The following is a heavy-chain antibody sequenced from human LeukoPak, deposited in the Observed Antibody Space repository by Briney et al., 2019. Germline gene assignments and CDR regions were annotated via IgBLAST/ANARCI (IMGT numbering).Heavy chain of an antibody. CDR1: GFTFSSYA. D-gene: IGHD1-26*01. Sequence: GGSLRLSCAASGFTFSSYAMSWVRQAPGKGLEWVSTITDSGGTTFYADSVRGRFTISRDNFKDTVYLQMNSLRAEDTAVYYCAKLWRGSHPGYFDHWGQGTLVTVSS. CDR3: AKLWRGSHPGYFDH. J-gene: IGHJ4*02. CDR2: ITDSGGTT. V-gene: IGHV3-23*01.